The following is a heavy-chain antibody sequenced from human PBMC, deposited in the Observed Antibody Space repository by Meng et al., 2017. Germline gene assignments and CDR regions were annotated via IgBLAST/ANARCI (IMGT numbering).Heavy chain of an antibody. V-gene: IGHV3-53*01. CDR1: GLTVSSNY. J-gene: IGHJ4*02. CDR2: IYSGGST. D-gene: IGHD1-26*01. Sequence: RVVGRGAGLIQPGGSLRLSCAAFGLTVSSNYMSWVRQAPGKGLEWVSVIYSGGSTYYADSVKGRFTISRDNSKNTLYLQMNSLRAEDTAVYYCARGGSYYSYWGQGTLVTVSS. CDR3: ARGGSYYSY.